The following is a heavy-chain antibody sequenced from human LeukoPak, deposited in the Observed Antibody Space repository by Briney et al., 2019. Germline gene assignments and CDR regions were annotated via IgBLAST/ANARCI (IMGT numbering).Heavy chain of an antibody. J-gene: IGHJ3*02. V-gene: IGHV4-31*03. CDR2: IYYSGST. CDR3: AKSIAYAFDI. CDR1: GGSIRSGDYS. Sequence: SQTLSLTCTVSGGSIRSGDYSWNWIRQHPGKGLEWIGYIYYSGSTNYNPSLKSRVTISVDTSKNQSSLKLSSVTAADTAVYYCAKSIAYAFDIWGQGTMVTVSS. D-gene: IGHD6-6*01.